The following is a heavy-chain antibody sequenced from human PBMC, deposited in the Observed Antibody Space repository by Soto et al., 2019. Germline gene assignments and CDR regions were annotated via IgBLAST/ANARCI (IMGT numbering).Heavy chain of an antibody. V-gene: IGHV4-4*07. D-gene: IGHD3-10*01. CDR1: SASITRYY. CDR3: ARGRVYYYGSGWADYYYYGMDV. J-gene: IGHJ6*02. CDR2: IYTSGST. Sequence: SETLSLTCTVPSASITRYYFSWTRHPAGKGLEWKGRIYTSGSTNYNPSFKSRVTMTVDTSKNQFSLKLSSVTAADTAVYYCARGRVYYYGSGWADYYYYGMDVWGQGTTVTVSS.